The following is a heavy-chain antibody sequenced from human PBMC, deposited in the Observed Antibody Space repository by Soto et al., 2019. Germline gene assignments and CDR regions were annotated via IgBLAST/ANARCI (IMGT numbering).Heavy chain of an antibody. V-gene: IGHV3-21*01. CDR3: ARVWGSGWDADY. Sequence: GGSLRLSCAASGFTFDTYSMNWVRQAPGKGLEWVSSISSSSSYIYYADSVKGRFTISRDNAKNSLYLQMNSLRAEDTAVYYGARVWGSGWDADYCGQGNLVTVSS. CDR1: GFTFDTYS. D-gene: IGHD6-19*01. J-gene: IGHJ4*02. CDR2: ISSSSSYI.